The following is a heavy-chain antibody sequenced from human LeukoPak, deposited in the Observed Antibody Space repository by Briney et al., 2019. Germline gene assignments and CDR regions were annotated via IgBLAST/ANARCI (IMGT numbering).Heavy chain of an antibody. Sequence: PSETLSLTCAVYGGSFSGYYGSWIRQPPGKGLEWIGEINHSGSTNYNPSLKSRVTISVDTSKNQFSLKLSSVTAADTAVYYCARGRRVLAYYFDYWGQGTLVTVSS. D-gene: IGHD1-14*01. CDR3: ARGRRVLAYYFDY. J-gene: IGHJ4*02. CDR1: GGSFSGYY. CDR2: INHSGST. V-gene: IGHV4-34*01.